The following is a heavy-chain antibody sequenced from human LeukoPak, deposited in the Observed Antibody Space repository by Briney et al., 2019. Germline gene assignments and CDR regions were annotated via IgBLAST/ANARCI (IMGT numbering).Heavy chain of an antibody. V-gene: IGHV4-34*01. J-gene: IGHJ4*02. CDR3: ARGPRTGVFWSGYYMTDY. CDR2: INHSGST. CDR1: GGSFSGYY. Sequence: KSSETLSLTCAVYGGSFSGYYWSWIRQPPGKGLEWIGEINHSGSTNYNPSLKSRVTISVDTSKNQFSLKLSSVTAADTAVYYCARGPRTGVFWSGYYMTDYWGQGTLVTVSS. D-gene: IGHD3-3*01.